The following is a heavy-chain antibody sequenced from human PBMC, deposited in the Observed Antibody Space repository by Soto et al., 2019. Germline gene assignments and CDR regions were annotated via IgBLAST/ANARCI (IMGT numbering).Heavy chain of an antibody. D-gene: IGHD2-15*01. CDR2: IIPILGIA. Sequence: GTVECCTRRSLRHSKKKRREWIGRIIPILGIAHYAQTSQGRVTITADKSTSTAYMELSSLRSEDTVVYYCAREDLSSVVAATAPVDYYYYMDVWGNGTTVTVSS. V-gene: IGHV1-69*04. J-gene: IGHJ6*03. CDR3: AREDLSSVVAATAPVDYYYYMDV. CDR1: GTVECCT.